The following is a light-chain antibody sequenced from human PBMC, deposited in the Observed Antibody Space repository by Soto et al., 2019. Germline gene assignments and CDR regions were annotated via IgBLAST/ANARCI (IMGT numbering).Light chain of an antibody. CDR2: DAS. CDR1: QSVSIK. V-gene: IGKV3-11*01. J-gene: IGKJ5*01. Sequence: EIVMTQSPATLSVSPGERATLSCRASQSVSIKLAWYQQKPGQAPRLLIYDASNRATGIPARFSGSGSGTDFTLNISNLEPEDFAVYYCQQRSNWPPTFGQGTRLEIK. CDR3: QQRSNWPPT.